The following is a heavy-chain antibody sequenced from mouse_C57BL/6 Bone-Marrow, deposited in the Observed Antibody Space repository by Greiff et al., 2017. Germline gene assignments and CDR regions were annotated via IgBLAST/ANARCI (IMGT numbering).Heavy chain of an antibody. J-gene: IGHJ2*01. V-gene: IGHV1-26*01. D-gene: IGHD1-1*01. CDR2: INPNNGGT. Sequence: VQLQQSGPELVKPGASVKISCKASGYTFTDYYMNWVKQSHGKSLEWIGDINPNNGGTSYNQKFKGKATLTVDKSSSTAYMELRSLTSEDSAVYYCARTPYYYGSSSYYFDYWGQGTTLTVSS. CDR1: GYTFTDYY. CDR3: ARTPYYYGSSSYYFDY.